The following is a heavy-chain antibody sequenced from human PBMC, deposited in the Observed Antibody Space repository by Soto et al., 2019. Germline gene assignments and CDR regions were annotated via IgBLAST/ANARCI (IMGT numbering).Heavy chain of an antibody. D-gene: IGHD3-22*01. J-gene: IGHJ3*02. CDR1: GYTFTSYG. V-gene: IGHV1-18*01. CDR2: ISAYNGNT. Sequence: ASVKVSCKASGYTFTSYGISWVRQAPGQGLEWMGWISAYNGNTNYAQKLQGRVTMTTDTSTSTVYMELSSLRSEDTAVYYCARDSSGYYVDFDAFDIWGQGTMVTVSS. CDR3: ARDSSGYYVDFDAFDI.